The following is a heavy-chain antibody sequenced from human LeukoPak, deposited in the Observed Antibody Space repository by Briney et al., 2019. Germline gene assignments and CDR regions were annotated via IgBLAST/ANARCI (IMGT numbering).Heavy chain of an antibody. V-gene: IGHV5-51*01. CDR1: GYSFASYW. CDR3: AGHDYGDYGTFKY. CDR2: IYPSDSDP. J-gene: IGHJ4*02. D-gene: IGHD4-17*01. Sequence: GESLKISCKGSGYSFASYWIAWVRQMPGKGLEWMGIIYPSDSDPRYSPSFRGQVTISADKSISTAYLQWSSLKASDTAMYYCAGHDYGDYGTFKYWGQGTLVTVSS.